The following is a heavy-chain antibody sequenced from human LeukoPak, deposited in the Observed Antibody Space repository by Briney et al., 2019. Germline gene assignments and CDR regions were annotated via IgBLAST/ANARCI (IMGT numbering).Heavy chain of an antibody. CDR1: GGSISSYY. CDR2: IYYSGST. V-gene: IGHV4-59*01. D-gene: IGHD1-14*01. Sequence: SETLSLTCTVSGGSISSYYWSWIRQPPGKGLEWIGYIYYSGSTNYNPSLKSRVTISVDTSKNQFSLKLSSVTAADTAVYYCAADPGPRRLDYWGRGTLVTVSS. CDR3: AADPGPRRLDY. J-gene: IGHJ4*02.